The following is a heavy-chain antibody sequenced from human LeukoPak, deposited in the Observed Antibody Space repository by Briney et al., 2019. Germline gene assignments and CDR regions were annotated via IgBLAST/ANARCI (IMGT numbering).Heavy chain of an antibody. V-gene: IGHV3-33*01. J-gene: IGHJ4*02. CDR3: ARCRTTAMDYFDS. CDR1: GFTFSSYG. Sequence: GGSLRLSCAASGFTFSSYGMHWVRQAPGKGLEWVAVIWYDGSNKYYADSVKGRFTISRDNSKNTLYLQMNSLRAEDTAVYYCARCRTTAMDYFDSWGQGTLVTVSS. D-gene: IGHD5-18*01. CDR2: IWYDGSNK.